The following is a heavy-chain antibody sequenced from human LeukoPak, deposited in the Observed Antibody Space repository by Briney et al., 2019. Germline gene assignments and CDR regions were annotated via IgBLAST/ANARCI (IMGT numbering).Heavy chain of an antibody. CDR2: INPNSGGT. CDR3: ARTPNQLLLSYNWFDP. V-gene: IGHV1-2*02. Sequence: SSVTVSCQASGYTFTGYYMHWVRLAPGPGLEWMGWINPNSGGTNYAQKFQDRVTMTRDTSISTAYMELSRLRSDDTAVYYCARTPNQLLLSYNWFDPCGQGTLVTVSS. CDR1: GYTFTGYY. D-gene: IGHD2-2*01. J-gene: IGHJ5*02.